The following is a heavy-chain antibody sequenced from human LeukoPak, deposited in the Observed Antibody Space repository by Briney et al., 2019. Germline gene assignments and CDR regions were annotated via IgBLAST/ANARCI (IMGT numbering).Heavy chain of an antibody. J-gene: IGHJ4*02. CDR2: INPNGGGT. V-gene: IGHV1-2*02. CDR3: ARDRYGDGFAHFDY. D-gene: IGHD5-24*01. CDR1: GYTFTGYY. Sequence: ASVKVSCKASGYTFTGYYMHWVRQAPGQGLEWMGWINPNGGGTNYAQKFQGRVTMTRDTSISTAYMDLSRLTSDDTAVYYCARDRYGDGFAHFDYWGQGALVTVSS.